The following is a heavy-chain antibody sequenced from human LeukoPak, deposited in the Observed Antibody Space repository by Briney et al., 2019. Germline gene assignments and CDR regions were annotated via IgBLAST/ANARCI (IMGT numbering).Heavy chain of an antibody. V-gene: IGHV4-34*01. CDR1: GGSFSGYY. CDR3: AREGLVVPAASEHNWFDP. J-gene: IGHJ5*02. D-gene: IGHD2-2*01. Sequence: SETLPLTCAVYGGSFSGYYWSWIRQPPGKGLEWIGEINHSGSTNYNPSLKSRVTISVDTSKNQFSLKLSSVTAADTAVYYCAREGLVVPAASEHNWFDPWGQGTLVTVSS. CDR2: INHSGST.